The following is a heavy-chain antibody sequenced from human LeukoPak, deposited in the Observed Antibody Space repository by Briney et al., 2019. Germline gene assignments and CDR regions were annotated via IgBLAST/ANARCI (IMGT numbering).Heavy chain of an antibody. CDR2: IRSKPYSGTT. D-gene: IGHD6-19*01. V-gene: IGHV3-49*03. CDR1: GFTFGYYA. CDR3: TRDRPRYNSGWRPYYYYSYYMDV. J-gene: IGHJ6*03. Sequence: GGSLRFSCTASGFTFGYYAMSWFRQTPGQGPEWVGIIRSKPYSGTTDYAASVKSRFTISRDDPKSIGHLQMNSLKTEDTAIYYRTRDRPRYNSGWRPYYYYSYYMDVWRKGTTVPVS.